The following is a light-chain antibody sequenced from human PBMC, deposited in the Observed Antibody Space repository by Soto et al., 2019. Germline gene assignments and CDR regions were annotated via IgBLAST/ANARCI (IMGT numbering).Light chain of an antibody. Sequence: QSVLTQPPSVSGAPGQRVTISCTGSSSNIGAGYDVQWYQQLPGTAPKLLIYGNSNRPSGVPDRFSGSKSGTSASLAITGLRAEDEADYYCQSYDSSLSGWVFGGGTKLTFL. CDR3: QSYDSSLSGWV. V-gene: IGLV1-40*01. CDR2: GNS. CDR1: SSNIGAGYD. J-gene: IGLJ3*02.